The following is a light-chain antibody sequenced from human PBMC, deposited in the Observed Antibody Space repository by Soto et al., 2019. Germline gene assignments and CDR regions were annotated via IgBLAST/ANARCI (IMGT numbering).Light chain of an antibody. J-gene: IGLJ2*01. CDR2: EVN. Sequence: QSALTQPASVSGSPGQSITISCTGTSSDVGGYNYVSWYQQHPGKAPKLTIYEVNNRPSGVSNRFSGSKSGNTASLTISGLQAEDEADYYCSSYTSSSTLVVFGGGTKLTVL. CDR1: SSDVGGYNY. CDR3: SSYTSSSTLVV. V-gene: IGLV2-14*01.